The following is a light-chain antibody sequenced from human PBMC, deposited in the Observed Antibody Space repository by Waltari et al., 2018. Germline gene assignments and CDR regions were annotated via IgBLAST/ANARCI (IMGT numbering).Light chain of an antibody. CDR3: QQHDKSPPYS. Sequence: DIQMTQSPSSLSASVGDRVTITCRASQGISNWLAWYQQKPGKAPKLLIYRTSNLETGVPSRFSGSGSGTDFTLTISSLQPEDIATYYCQQHDKSPPYSFGQGTKVEIK. J-gene: IGKJ2*03. CDR1: QGISNW. CDR2: RTS. V-gene: IGKV1-33*01.